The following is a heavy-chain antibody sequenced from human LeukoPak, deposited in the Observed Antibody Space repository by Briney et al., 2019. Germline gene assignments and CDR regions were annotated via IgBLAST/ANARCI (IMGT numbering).Heavy chain of an antibody. CDR3: AKDLAGSGWDFDY. D-gene: IGHD6-19*01. CDR2: ISDNGGNT. Sequence: GGSLRLSCAASGFTFSSSAMSWVRQAPGKGPEWVSAISDNGGNTDYDYAGSVKGRFTIPRDNSKNTLYLQMNSLRAEDTALYYCAKDLAGSGWDFDYWGQGTRVTVSS. V-gene: IGHV3-23*01. J-gene: IGHJ4*02. CDR1: GFTFSSSA.